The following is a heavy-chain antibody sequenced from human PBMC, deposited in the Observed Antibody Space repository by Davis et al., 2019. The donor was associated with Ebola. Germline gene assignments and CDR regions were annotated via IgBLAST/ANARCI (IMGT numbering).Heavy chain of an antibody. D-gene: IGHD5-24*01. J-gene: IGHJ4*02. V-gene: IGHV3-23*03. CDR2: IYGDGQGK. CDR3: AKDLVPDGVWDFDA. Sequence: GESLKISCSASGFKFNIYSMTWVRQAPGKGLEWVSSIYGDGQGKFYSNSVKGRFTISRDNSRNTVFLQMNSLRGDDTAIYYCAKDLVPDGVWDFDAWGRGTPVTVSS. CDR1: GFKFNIYS.